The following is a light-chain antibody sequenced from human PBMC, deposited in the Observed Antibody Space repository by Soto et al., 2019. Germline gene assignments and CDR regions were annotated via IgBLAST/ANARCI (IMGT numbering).Light chain of an antibody. J-gene: IGLJ3*02. CDR3: AAWDDSLSGWV. CDR1: SSNIGSNN. Sequence: QSVLTQPPSASGTPGQRVTISCSGSSSNIGSNNVNWYQQLPGTAPKHLIYSNNQRPPGVPDRFSGSKSGTSASLATSGLQSEDDADYYCAAWDDSLSGWVFGGGTKLTVL. V-gene: IGLV1-44*01. CDR2: SNN.